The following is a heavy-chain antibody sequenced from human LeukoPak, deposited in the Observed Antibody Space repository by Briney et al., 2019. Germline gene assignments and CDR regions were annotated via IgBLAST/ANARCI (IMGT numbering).Heavy chain of an antibody. J-gene: IGHJ4*02. D-gene: IGHD3-22*01. V-gene: IGHV4-34*01. Sequence: PSETLSPTCAVYGGSFTGYYWSWIRQPPGKGLEWIGEINHSGSTNYNPSLKSRAAISVDTSKNQFSLKLSSVTAADTAVYYCASPLMDYYDSSGYSLSDFWGQGTLVTISS. CDR3: ASPLMDYYDSSGYSLSDF. CDR2: INHSGST. CDR1: GGSFTGYY.